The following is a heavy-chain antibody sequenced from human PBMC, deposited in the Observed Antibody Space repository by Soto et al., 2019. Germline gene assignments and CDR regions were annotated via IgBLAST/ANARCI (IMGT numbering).Heavy chain of an antibody. CDR2: ISISSSYT. Sequence: GGSLRLSCGASGFTFSDYYIGWSRQAPGKGLEWVSYISISSSYTNYADSVKGRFTISRDNAKNSLYLQMNSLRAEDTAVYYCARDRGDYVWGSYRSAFDYWGQGTLVTVSS. J-gene: IGHJ4*02. CDR1: GFTFSDYY. V-gene: IGHV3-11*06. D-gene: IGHD3-16*02. CDR3: ARDRGDYVWGSYRSAFDY.